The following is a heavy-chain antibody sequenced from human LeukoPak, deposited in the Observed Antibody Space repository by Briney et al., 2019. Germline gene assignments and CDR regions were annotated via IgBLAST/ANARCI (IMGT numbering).Heavy chain of an antibody. Sequence: GGSLRLSCAASGFTFSSYEMNWVRQAPGKGLEGVSYISSSGSTIYYADSVKGRFTISRDNAKNSLYLQMNSLRAEDTAVYYCARDRTWIQLWLKSLGAFDIWGQGTMVTVSS. CDR3: ARDRTWIQLWLKSLGAFDI. CDR2: ISSSGSTI. CDR1: GFTFSSYE. D-gene: IGHD5-18*01. V-gene: IGHV3-48*03. J-gene: IGHJ3*02.